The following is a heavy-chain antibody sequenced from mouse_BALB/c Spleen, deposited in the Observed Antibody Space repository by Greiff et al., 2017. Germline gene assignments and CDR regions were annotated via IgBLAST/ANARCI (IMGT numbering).Heavy chain of an antibody. J-gene: IGHJ2*01. CDR1: GYAFTNYL. CDR2: INPGSGGT. D-gene: IGHD1-2*01. CDR3: ARSDTTAYFDY. V-gene: IGHV1-54*01. Sequence: QVQLQQSGAELVRPGTSVKVSCKASGYAFTNYLIEWVKQRPGQGLEWIGVINPGSGGTNYNEKFKGQATLTADKSSSTAYMQLSTLTSDDSAVYYCARSDTTAYFDYWGQGTTLTVSS.